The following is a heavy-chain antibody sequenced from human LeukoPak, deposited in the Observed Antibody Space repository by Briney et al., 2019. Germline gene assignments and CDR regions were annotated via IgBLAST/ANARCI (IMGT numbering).Heavy chain of an antibody. CDR3: ARYLPTTNCNSPSCYWLDY. CDR1: GFIFSSHI. V-gene: IGHV3-30*03. D-gene: IGHD2-2*01. CDR2: TSYDGNNK. J-gene: IGHJ4*02. Sequence: GRSLRLSCTASGFIFSSHIMHWVRQAPGKGLEWVAATSYDGNNKYNADSVRGRFTISRDNSKNTMYLQMNSLRTEDMAVYYCARYLPTTNCNSPSCYWLDYWGQGTLVTVSS.